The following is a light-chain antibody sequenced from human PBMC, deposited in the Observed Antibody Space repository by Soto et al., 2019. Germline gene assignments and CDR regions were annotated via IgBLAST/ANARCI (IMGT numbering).Light chain of an antibody. CDR2: DAS. CDR1: QSVSHW. V-gene: IGKV1-5*01. J-gene: IGKJ2*01. Sequence: DIQMTQSPSTLSASVGDRVTITCRASQSVSHWLAWYQQKPGKAPKALIYDASTLETGVPSRFSGSGSGTDFTLTISSLQPDDFANYYCQQYNSYQYTFGQGTKLEMK. CDR3: QQYNSYQYT.